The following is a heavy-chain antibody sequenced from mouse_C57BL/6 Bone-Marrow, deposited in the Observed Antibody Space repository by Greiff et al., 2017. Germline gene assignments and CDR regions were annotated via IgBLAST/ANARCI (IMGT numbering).Heavy chain of an antibody. J-gene: IGHJ2*01. CDR3: ARPPKHSSASGFDY. CDR1: GYTFTDYN. Sequence: EVQLQQSGPELVKPGASVKMSCKASGYTFTDYNMHWVKQSHGKSLEWIGYINPNNGGTSYNQKFRGKATLTVNKSSSTAYMELRSLTSEDSAVYYCARPPKHSSASGFDYWGQGTTLTVSS. V-gene: IGHV1-22*01. CDR2: INPNNGGT. D-gene: IGHD3-2*02.